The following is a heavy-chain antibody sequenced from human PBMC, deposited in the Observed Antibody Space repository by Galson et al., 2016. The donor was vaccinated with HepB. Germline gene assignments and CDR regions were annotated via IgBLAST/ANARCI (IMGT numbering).Heavy chain of an antibody. CDR1: GLIFSNYA. CDR2: ITGRGDSA. Sequence: SLRLSCAASGLIFSNYAMSWVRQAPGKGLEWVSTITGRGDSAYYADSVKGRFTISRDNSQNTLFLQMNSLRAEDTAIYYCAKHAEPYDYYAMDVWGQGTTVTVSS. V-gene: IGHV3-23*01. J-gene: IGHJ6*02. D-gene: IGHD1-14*01. CDR3: AKHAEPYDYYAMDV.